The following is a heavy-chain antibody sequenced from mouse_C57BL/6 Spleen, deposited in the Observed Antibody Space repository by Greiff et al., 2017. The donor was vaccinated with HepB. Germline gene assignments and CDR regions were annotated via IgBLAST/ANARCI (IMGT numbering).Heavy chain of an antibody. Sequence: VHVKQSGAELVRPGASVKLSCTASGFNIKDDYMHWVKQRPEQGLEWIGWIDPENGDTEYASKFQGKATITADTSSNTAYLQLSSLTSEDTAVYYCTTDYKDYWGQGTTLTVSS. D-gene: IGHD2-12*01. V-gene: IGHV14-4*01. CDR2: IDPENGDT. CDR3: TTDYKDY. J-gene: IGHJ2*01. CDR1: GFNIKDDY.